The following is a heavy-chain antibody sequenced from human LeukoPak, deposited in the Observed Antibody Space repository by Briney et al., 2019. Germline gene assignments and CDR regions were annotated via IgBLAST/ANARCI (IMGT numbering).Heavy chain of an antibody. CDR1: GFTFDDYA. J-gene: IGHJ4*02. D-gene: IGHD1-26*01. CDR2: ISWNSGSI. V-gene: IGHV3-9*01. Sequence: GRSLRLSCAASGFTFDDYAMHWVRQAPGKGLEWVSGISWNSGSIGYADSVKGRFTISRDNAKNSLYLQMNSLRAEDTALYYCAKDSGSYSLNYWGQGTLVTVSS. CDR3: AKDSGSYSLNY.